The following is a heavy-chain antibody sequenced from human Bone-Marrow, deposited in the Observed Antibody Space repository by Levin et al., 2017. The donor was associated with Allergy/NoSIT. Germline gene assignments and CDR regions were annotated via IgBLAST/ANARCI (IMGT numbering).Heavy chain of an antibody. D-gene: IGHD2-15*01. CDR1: GFTFSGAW. J-gene: IGHJ4*02. CDR2: IKSKIDGGTT. Sequence: GGSLRLSCVGTGFTFSGAWMSWVRQAPGKGLEWVGQIKSKIDGGTTEYAAPVKGRFIISRDDSKNTMYLQMNSLETEDTAVYYCRWYGNSFDYWGQGTLVTVSS. CDR3: RWYGNSFDY. V-gene: IGHV3-15*01.